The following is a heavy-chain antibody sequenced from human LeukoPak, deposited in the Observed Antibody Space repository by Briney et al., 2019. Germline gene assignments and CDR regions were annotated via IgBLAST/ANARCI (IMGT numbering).Heavy chain of an antibody. J-gene: IGHJ6*02. CDR1: GFTFSSYA. CDR2: ISGSGGST. CDR3: AKDDSTVTTYGPYYYYGMDV. D-gene: IGHD4-17*01. Sequence: GGSLRLSCAASGFTFSSYAMSWVRQAPGKGLEWVSAISGSGGSTYYADSVKGRFTISRDNSKNTLYLQMNSLRAEDTAVYYRAKDDSTVTTYGPYYYYGMDVWGQGTTVTVSS. V-gene: IGHV3-23*01.